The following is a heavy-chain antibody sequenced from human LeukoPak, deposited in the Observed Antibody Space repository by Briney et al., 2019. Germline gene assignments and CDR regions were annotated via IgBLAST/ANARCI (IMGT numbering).Heavy chain of an antibody. CDR2: ISYDGSNQ. J-gene: IGHJ4*02. CDR1: GFTFIGYG. Sequence: SGSSLRLSCEASGFTFIGYGMHWLRQAPGKGLEWVAGISYDGSNQYYTDSVKGRFTISRDNTENTLYLQMNSLRTEDTAFYYCARDHVYGGADYWGQGTLVTVSS. CDR3: ARDHVYGGADY. D-gene: IGHD5/OR15-5a*01. V-gene: IGHV3-30*03.